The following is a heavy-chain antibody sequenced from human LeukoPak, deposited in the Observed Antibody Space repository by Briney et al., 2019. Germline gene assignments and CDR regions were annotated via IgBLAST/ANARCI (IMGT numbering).Heavy chain of an antibody. CDR3: ARGKMGNYFDY. Sequence: PGGSLRVSCEASGFTFSRYSMTWVRQAPGKGLEWVANMKQDGSEKYYVDSVKGRFTIPRDNAKNSLYVQMNSLRAEDTAVYYCARGKMGNYFDYWGQGTLVTVSS. CDR2: MKQDGSEK. D-gene: IGHD5-24*01. V-gene: IGHV3-7*01. CDR1: GFTFSRYS. J-gene: IGHJ4*02.